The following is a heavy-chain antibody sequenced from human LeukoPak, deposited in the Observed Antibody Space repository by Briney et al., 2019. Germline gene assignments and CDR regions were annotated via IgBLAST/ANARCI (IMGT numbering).Heavy chain of an antibody. J-gene: IGHJ4*02. CDR3: AKGTLGHCNGASCYPLDY. Sequence: PGGSLRLSCAASGFAFSNYAMAWVRQAPGKEPGWVSVITGGGADTYQIDSVKGRFTISRDNSKNTLYLQMNSLRAEDTAVYFCAKGTLGHCNGASCYPLDYWGQGTLVTVSS. CDR2: ITGGGADT. V-gene: IGHV3-23*01. CDR1: GFAFSNYA. D-gene: IGHD2-15*01.